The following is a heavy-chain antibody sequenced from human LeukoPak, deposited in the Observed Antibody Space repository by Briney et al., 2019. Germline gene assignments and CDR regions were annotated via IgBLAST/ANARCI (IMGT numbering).Heavy chain of an antibody. D-gene: IGHD2-15*01. J-gene: IGHJ6*03. CDR1: GFTFSSYG. CDR3: ANPGHCSGGSCYTYYYYYYMDV. V-gene: IGHV3-23*01. Sequence: PGGSLRLSCAASGFTFSSYGMSWVRQAPGKGLGWVSAISGSGGSTYYADSVKGRFTISRDNSKNTLYLQMNSLRAEDTAVYYCANPGHCSGGSCYTYYYYYYMDVWGKGTTVTVSS. CDR2: ISGSGGST.